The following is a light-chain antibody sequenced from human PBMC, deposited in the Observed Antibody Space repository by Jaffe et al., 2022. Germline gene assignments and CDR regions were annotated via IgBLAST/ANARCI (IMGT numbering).Light chain of an antibody. J-gene: IGLJ2*01. CDR3: ATWGDRPRGVV. CDR2: RNN. V-gene: IGLV1-47*01. Sequence: QSVLTQPPSVSGTPGQRVTISCSGSSSNIGSNYVFWYQQLPGTAPKLLIYRNNQRPSGVPDRFSGSKSGTSASLAISGLRSEDEADYYCATWGDRPRGVVFGGGTKVTVL. CDR1: SSNIGSNY.